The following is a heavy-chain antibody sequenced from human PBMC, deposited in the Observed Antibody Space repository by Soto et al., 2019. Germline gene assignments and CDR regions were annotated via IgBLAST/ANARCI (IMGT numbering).Heavy chain of an antibody. D-gene: IGHD6-6*01. V-gene: IGHV4-59*08. Sequence: PSETLSLTCTVSGGSISSYYWSWIRQPPGKGLEWIGYIYYSGSTNYNPSLKSRVTISVDTSKNQFSLKLGSVTAADTAVYYCARYRIAARGWFDPWGQGTLVTVSS. J-gene: IGHJ5*02. CDR2: IYYSGST. CDR1: GGSISSYY. CDR3: ARYRIAARGWFDP.